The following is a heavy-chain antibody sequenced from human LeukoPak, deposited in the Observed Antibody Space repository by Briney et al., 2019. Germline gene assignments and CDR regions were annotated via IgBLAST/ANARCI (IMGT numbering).Heavy chain of an antibody. J-gene: IGHJ6*02. V-gene: IGHV1-69*04. CDR2: IIPILGIA. Sequence: ASVKVPCKASGGTFSSYAISWVRQAPGQGLEWMGRIIPILGIANYAQKFQGRVTITADKSTSTAYMELSSLRSEDTAVYYCARVLLSWGGNLYYGMDVWGQGTTVTVSS. D-gene: IGHD4-23*01. CDR3: ARVLLSWGGNLYYGMDV. CDR1: GGTFSSYA.